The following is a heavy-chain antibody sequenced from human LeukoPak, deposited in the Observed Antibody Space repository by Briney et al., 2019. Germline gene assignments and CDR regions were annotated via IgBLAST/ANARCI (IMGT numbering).Heavy chain of an antibody. V-gene: IGHV4-34*01. D-gene: IGHD2-2*01. CDR1: GGSFSGYY. CDR3: ARGSWGCSSTSCYGWFDP. J-gene: IGHJ5*02. Sequence: PSETLSLTRAVYGGSFSGYYWSWIRQPPGKGLEWIGEINHSGSTNYNPSLKSRVTISVDTSKNQFSLKLSSVTAADTAVYYCARGSWGCSSTSCYGWFDPWGQGTLVTVSS. CDR2: INHSGST.